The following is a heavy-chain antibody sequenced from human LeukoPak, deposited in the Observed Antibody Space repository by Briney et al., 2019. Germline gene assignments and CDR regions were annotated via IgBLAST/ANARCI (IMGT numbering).Heavy chain of an antibody. D-gene: IGHD4-17*01. J-gene: IGHJ6*03. Sequence: GGSLRLSCAASGFTFSSYEMNWVRQAPGKGLEWVSYISSSTRIIYYADSVEGRFTISRDNAKNSLYLQMNSLRAEDTAVYYCARIAPENGDYDIYYYYMDVWGKGTTVTISS. CDR3: ARIAPENGDYDIYYYYMDV. V-gene: IGHV3-48*03. CDR2: ISSSTRII. CDR1: GFTFSSYE.